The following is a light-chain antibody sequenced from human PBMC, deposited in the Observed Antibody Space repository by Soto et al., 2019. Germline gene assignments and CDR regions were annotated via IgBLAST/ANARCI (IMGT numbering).Light chain of an antibody. Sequence: DIQMTQYPSSLSASVGDRVTITCRASQSISRNLNWYQHKPGKAPKLLIYAASSLQNGVPSRFRGGGSGTEFTLSINSLQPEDFATYYCQQSFTTASITFGQGTRLEIK. CDR3: QQSFTTASIT. CDR2: AAS. J-gene: IGKJ5*01. CDR1: QSISRN. V-gene: IGKV1-39*01.